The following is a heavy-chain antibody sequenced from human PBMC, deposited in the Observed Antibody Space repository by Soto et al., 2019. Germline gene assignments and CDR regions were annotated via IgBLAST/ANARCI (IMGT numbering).Heavy chain of an antibody. J-gene: IGHJ4*02. CDR1: GDSISSYD. CDR3: ARGYTDFDS. CDR2: IDNSGRT. V-gene: IGHV4-59*01. Sequence: SETLSLTCTVSGDSISSYDWSWIRQPPGKGLEWIGYIDNSGRTDSNPSHKSRVNMSEDTSKNQFSLNLFSVTAADTAVYYCARGYTDFDSWGQGTLVTVS. D-gene: IGHD3-16*02.